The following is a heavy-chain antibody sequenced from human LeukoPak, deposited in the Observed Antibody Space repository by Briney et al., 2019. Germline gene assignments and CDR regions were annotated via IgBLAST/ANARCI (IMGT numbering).Heavy chain of an antibody. CDR3: ARGYCSGGSCYSYDAFDI. CDR1: GYTFTQYG. Sequence: ASVKVSCKASGYTFTQYGISWVRQAPGQGLEWMGWSSTYNGNTNYAQKFQGRVTVTTERSTSTAYMELRGLTSDDTAVYYCARGYCSGGSCYSYDAFDIWGQGTMVTVSS. V-gene: IGHV1-18*01. D-gene: IGHD2-15*01. CDR2: SSTYNGNT. J-gene: IGHJ3*02.